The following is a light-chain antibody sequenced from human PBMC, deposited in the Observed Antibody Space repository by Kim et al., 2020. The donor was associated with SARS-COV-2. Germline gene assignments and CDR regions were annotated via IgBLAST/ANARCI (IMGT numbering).Light chain of an antibody. CDR2: GAS. V-gene: IGKV3-20*01. Sequence: EIVLTQSPGTLSLSPGERATLSCRASQSVSSSYLAWYQQKPGQAPRLLIYGASSRATGIPDRFSGSGSGTDFTLTISRLEPEDFAVYYCRKALTFGGGTKLEI. J-gene: IGKJ4*01. CDR3: RKALT. CDR1: QSVSSSY.